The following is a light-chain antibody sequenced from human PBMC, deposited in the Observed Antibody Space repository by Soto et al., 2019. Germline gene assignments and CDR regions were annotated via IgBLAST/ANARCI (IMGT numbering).Light chain of an antibody. Sequence: DIQMTQSPSTLSAYVEDRVTITCRASQSLSTSLAWYQQKPGKAPKLLIYKASTLQSGVPSRFSGSGSGTEFTLTISSRQPDDFATYYCLQYNTYPLTFGGGTKVEIK. CDR1: QSLSTS. J-gene: IGKJ4*01. CDR3: LQYNTYPLT. V-gene: IGKV1-5*03. CDR2: KAS.